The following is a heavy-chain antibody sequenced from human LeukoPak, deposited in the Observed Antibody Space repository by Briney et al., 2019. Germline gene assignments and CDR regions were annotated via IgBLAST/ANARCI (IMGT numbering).Heavy chain of an antibody. CDR2: ISYTGST. CDR1: GGSISPYF. J-gene: IGHJ5*02. Sequence: SETLSLTCTVSGGSISPYFWSWFRQPPGKGLEWLGYISYTGSTIYSPSLKSRVTISVDTSKNQFSLQLTSVTAADTAVYYCARDDYRGVTNFDPWGQETLVTVSS. CDR3: ARDDYRGVTNFDP. V-gene: IGHV4-59*01. D-gene: IGHD3-10*01.